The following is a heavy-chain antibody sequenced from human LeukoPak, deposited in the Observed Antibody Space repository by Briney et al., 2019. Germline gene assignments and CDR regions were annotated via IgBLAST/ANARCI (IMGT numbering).Heavy chain of an antibody. CDR2: MNPNSGNT. V-gene: IGHV1-8*01. D-gene: IGHD3-22*01. CDR3: ARGLYSSGYYRSLKDY. J-gene: IGHJ4*02. Sequence: GASVKVSCKASGYTFTSYDINWVRQATGQGLEWMGWMNPNSGNTGYAQKFQGRVTMTRNTSISTAYMELSSLRSEDTAVYYCARGLYSSGYYRSLKDYWGQGTLVTVSS. CDR1: GYTFTSYD.